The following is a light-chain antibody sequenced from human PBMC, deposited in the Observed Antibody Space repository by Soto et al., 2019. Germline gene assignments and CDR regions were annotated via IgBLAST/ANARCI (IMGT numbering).Light chain of an antibody. V-gene: IGKV1-9*01. CDR3: QQLDSYPLT. Sequence: DIQLTQSPSFLSASVGDRVTITCRASRGISTYLGWYQQKPGKAPKVLIYAASTLQSGVPSRFSGSGSGTEFTLTISSLQPEDFATYYCQQLDSYPLTFGPGTKVDAK. CDR1: RGISTY. J-gene: IGKJ3*01. CDR2: AAS.